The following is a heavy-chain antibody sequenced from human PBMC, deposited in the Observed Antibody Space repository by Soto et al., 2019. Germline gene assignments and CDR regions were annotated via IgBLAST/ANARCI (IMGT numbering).Heavy chain of an antibody. CDR2: IDHGGST. CDR1: GGSFSGYY. CDR3: ARVGGYSYHLYGMDV. Sequence: SETLSLTCAVYGGSFSGYYWSWIRQPPGKGLEWIGEIDHGGSTNYNPSLESRVTISFDTSRNQFSLKLKSVTAADTAVYFCARVGGYSYHLYGMDVWGQGTTVTVYS. D-gene: IGHD5-18*01. J-gene: IGHJ6*02. V-gene: IGHV4-34*01.